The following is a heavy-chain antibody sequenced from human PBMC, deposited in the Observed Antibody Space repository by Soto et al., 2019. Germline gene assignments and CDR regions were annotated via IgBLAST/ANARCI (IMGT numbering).Heavy chain of an antibody. CDR3: ARLAYTSGFTFDY. CDR1: GGSISSDY. J-gene: IGHJ4*02. V-gene: IGHV4-59*01. CDR2: IYYNGNT. D-gene: IGHD5-18*01. Sequence: SETLSLTCTVSGGSISSDYWTWIRQPPGERLEWIGYIYYNGNTNYNSSLKSRVTISIDTSKNQFSLKLNSVTAADTAVYFCARLAYTSGFTFDYWGRGSLVTVSS.